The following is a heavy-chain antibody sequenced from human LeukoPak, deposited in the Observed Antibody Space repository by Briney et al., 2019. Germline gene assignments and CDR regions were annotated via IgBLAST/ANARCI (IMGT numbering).Heavy chain of an antibody. V-gene: IGHV3-20*04. CDR3: ARDQSAGYSSNDFDY. D-gene: IGHD6-13*01. CDR1: GFTFDDYG. J-gene: IGHJ4*02. Sequence: PGGSLRLSCAASGFTFDDYGMSWFRQAPGKGLEWVSGINWNGGSTGYADSVKGRFTISRDNAKNSLYLQMNSLRAEDTALYYCARDQSAGYSSNDFDYWGQGTLVTVSS. CDR2: INWNGGST.